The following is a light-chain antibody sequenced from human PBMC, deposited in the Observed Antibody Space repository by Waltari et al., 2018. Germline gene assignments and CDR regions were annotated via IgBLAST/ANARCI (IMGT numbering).Light chain of an antibody. Sequence: EIVLTQSPATLSLSPGEGATLSCRASQSVTTSLAWYQQKPGQAPRLLIFDASDRATGVPARFSGSGSGTDFTLTISSLEPEDFAVYFCHQRTSWPLTFGGGTQVEFK. V-gene: IGKV3-11*01. CDR3: HQRTSWPLT. CDR2: DAS. CDR1: QSVTTS. J-gene: IGKJ4*01.